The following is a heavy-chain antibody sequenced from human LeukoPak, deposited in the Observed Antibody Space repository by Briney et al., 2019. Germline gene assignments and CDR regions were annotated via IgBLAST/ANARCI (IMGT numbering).Heavy chain of an antibody. CDR2: IISDGSST. J-gene: IGHJ4*02. Sequence: PGGSLRLSCAASGFTFSDYWMHWVRQTPGEGLVWVSPIISDGSSTSYADSVKGRFTISRDNAKNTLYLQMNSLRVEDTAVYYCARDGSLPDYWGQGTLVTVSS. CDR1: GFTFSDYW. V-gene: IGHV3-74*01. CDR3: ARDGSLPDY.